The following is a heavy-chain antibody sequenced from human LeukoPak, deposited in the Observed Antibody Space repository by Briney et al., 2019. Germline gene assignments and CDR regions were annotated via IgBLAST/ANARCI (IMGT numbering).Heavy chain of an antibody. CDR3: ARDRYGSNAFDI. Sequence: PGRSLRLSCAASGFTFSSYSMHWVRQAPGKGLEWVAVIWYDGSNTYYADSVKGRFTISRDNSKNTLYLQMNSLRAEDTAVYYCARDRYGSNAFDIWGQGTMVTVSS. D-gene: IGHD3-22*01. J-gene: IGHJ3*02. CDR2: IWYDGSNT. V-gene: IGHV3-33*01. CDR1: GFTFSSYS.